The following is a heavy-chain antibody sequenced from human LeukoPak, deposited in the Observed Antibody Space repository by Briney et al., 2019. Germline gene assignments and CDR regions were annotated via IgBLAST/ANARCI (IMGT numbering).Heavy chain of an antibody. CDR2: IIPILGIA. CDR3: ARGRGYSNYHY. J-gene: IGHJ4*02. Sequence: GSSVEVSCKASGGTFSSYAISWVRQAPGQGLEWMGRIIPILGIANYAQKFQGRVTITADKSTSTAYMELSSLRSEDTAVYYCARGRGYSNYHYWGQGTLVTVSS. V-gene: IGHV1-69*04. D-gene: IGHD4-11*01. CDR1: GGTFSSYA.